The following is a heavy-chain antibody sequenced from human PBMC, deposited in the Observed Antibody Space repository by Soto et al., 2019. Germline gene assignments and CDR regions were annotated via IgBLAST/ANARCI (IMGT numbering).Heavy chain of an antibody. Sequence: EVQLVESGGGLVQPGGSLRLSCAASGFTFSSYDMHWVRQATGKGLEWVSAIGTAGDTYYPGSVKGRFTISRENAKNSLYLQMNSLRAGDTAVYYCARGYYYYYYIDVWGKGTTVTVSS. CDR2: IGTAGDT. J-gene: IGHJ6*03. CDR3: ARGYYYYYYIDV. CDR1: GFTFSSYD. V-gene: IGHV3-13*01.